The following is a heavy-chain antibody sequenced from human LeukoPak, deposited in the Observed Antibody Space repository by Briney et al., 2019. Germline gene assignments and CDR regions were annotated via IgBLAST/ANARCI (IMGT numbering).Heavy chain of an antibody. CDR3: ATVPYYFDGSGSYFDY. CDR1: GFTFSSYA. Sequence: PGGSMRLSCAASGFTFSSYAMSWVRQAPRKGLEGVSGLSGSGGGTYYADSVKGRFTISRDNSKNTLYLQMNSLRAEDTALYCCATVPYYFDGSGSYFDYWGQGTLVTVSS. CDR2: LSGSGGGT. V-gene: IGHV3-23*01. J-gene: IGHJ4*02. D-gene: IGHD3-22*01.